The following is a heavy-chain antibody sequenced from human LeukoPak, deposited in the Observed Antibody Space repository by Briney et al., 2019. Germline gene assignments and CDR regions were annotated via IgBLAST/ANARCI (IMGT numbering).Heavy chain of an antibody. V-gene: IGHV3-23*01. CDR1: GFTFSSNA. Sequence: GGSLRLSCAASGFTFSSNAMSWVRQAPGKGLEWVSVITGNGGSTYFADSVKGRFTIYRDNSKNTLSLQMNSLRAEDTAVYYCAKDAVAPGSGGDYFDYWGQGTLVTVSS. CDR2: ITGNGGST. CDR3: AKDAVAPGSGGDYFDY. J-gene: IGHJ4*02. D-gene: IGHD3-10*01.